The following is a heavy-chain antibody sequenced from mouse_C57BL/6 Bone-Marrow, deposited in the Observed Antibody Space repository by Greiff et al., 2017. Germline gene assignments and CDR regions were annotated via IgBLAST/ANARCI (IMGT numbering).Heavy chain of an antibody. Sequence: QVQLQQSGAELVKPGASVYISCKASGYAFSSYWLNWVKQRPGKGLEWIGQMYPGDGDTNYNGKVKGKATLTADKSSSTAYMQLSSLTSEDSAFYFCASVDSSGIDYWGQGTTLTVSS. V-gene: IGHV1-80*01. CDR3: ASVDSSGIDY. CDR2: MYPGDGDT. J-gene: IGHJ2*01. CDR1: GYAFSSYW. D-gene: IGHD3-2*02.